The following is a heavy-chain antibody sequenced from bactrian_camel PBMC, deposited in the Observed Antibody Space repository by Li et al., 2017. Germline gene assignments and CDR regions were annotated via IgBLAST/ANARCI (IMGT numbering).Heavy chain of an antibody. CDR1: GFTFSSYA. J-gene: IGHJ4*01. Sequence: DVQLVESGGGLVQPGGSVRLSCAASGFTFSSYAMTWVRQAPGKGLEWVSSINRGGGSTYYADSVKGRFTISRDNATNMVYLQMNSLEAEDTAMYYCAAGYIGSRCDLAATSYNYWGQGTQVTVS. V-gene: IGHV3S40*01. CDR3: AAGYIGSRCDLAATSYNY. CDR2: INRGGGST. D-gene: IGHD5*01.